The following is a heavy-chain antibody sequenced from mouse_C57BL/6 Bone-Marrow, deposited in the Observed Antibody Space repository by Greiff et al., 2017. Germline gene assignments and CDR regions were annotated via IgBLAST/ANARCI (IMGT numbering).Heavy chain of an antibody. CDR3: ARKELAWFAY. Sequence: QVQLKQPGAELVKPGASVKLSCKASGYTFTSYWMHWVKQRPGRGLEWIGRIDPNSGGTKYNEKFKSKATLTVDKPSSTAYMQLSSLTSEDSAVYYCARKELAWFAYWGQGTLVTVSA. J-gene: IGHJ3*01. CDR1: GYTFTSYW. CDR2: IDPNSGGT. V-gene: IGHV1-72*01.